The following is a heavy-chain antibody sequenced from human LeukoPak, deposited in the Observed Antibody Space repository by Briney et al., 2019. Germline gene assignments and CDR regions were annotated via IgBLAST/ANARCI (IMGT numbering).Heavy chain of an antibody. CDR2: IYYSGST. D-gene: IGHD3-22*01. J-gene: IGHJ1*01. Sequence: SETLSLTCTVSGGSISSSSYYWGWIRQPPGKGLEWIGSIYYSGSTYYNPSLKSRVTISVDTSKNQFSLKLSSVTAADTAVYYCARVGSSTMIVVVSAAYFQHWGQGTLVTVSS. CDR3: ARVGSSTMIVVVSAAYFQH. V-gene: IGHV4-39*07. CDR1: GGSISSSSYY.